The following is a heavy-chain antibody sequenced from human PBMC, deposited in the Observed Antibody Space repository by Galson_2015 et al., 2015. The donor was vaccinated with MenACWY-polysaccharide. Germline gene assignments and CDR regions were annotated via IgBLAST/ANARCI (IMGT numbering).Heavy chain of an antibody. D-gene: IGHD7-27*01. J-gene: IGHJ4*01. CDR2: IKQDGSEK. CDR3: ARGHFGLGL. V-gene: IGHV3-7*01. Sequence: SLRLSCAVSGFTISNYWMYWVRQAPGKGLEWVANIKQDGSEKNYVGSVKGRFTISRDNAKNTLYLQMNSLRADDTAVYFCARGHFGLGLGGQGTRVTVSS. CDR1: GFTISNYW.